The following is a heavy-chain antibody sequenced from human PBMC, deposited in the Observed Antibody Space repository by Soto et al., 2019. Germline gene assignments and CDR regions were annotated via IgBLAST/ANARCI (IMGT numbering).Heavy chain of an antibody. Sequence: ESGGGVVQPGGSLRLSCATSGFSLSSYAMHWVRQAPGKGLEWVALMSYDETKKYYADSVKGRFTISRDTSKNTLFLLMNNLRVEDMAVYYCAKDRRDGDFMHILVVDFWGQGALVTVSS. CDR2: MSYDETKK. J-gene: IGHJ4*02. CDR1: GFSLSSYA. D-gene: IGHD2-15*01. CDR3: AKDRRDGDFMHILVVDF. V-gene: IGHV3-30*18.